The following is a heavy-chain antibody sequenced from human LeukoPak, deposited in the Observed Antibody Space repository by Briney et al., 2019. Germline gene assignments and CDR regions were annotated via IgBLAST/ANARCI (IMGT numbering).Heavy chain of an antibody. CDR3: LIFGVVIVDY. CDR1: GFIFSSYG. D-gene: IGHD3-3*01. CDR2: ISGSGDTT. Sequence: GGSLRLSCGASGFIFSSYGMSWVRQAPGKGLEWVSSISGSGDTTYYADSVKGRFTIFRDNFKNTLYLQMNSLGAEDTAVYYCLIFGVVIVDYRGQGTLVTVSS. J-gene: IGHJ4*02. V-gene: IGHV3-23*01.